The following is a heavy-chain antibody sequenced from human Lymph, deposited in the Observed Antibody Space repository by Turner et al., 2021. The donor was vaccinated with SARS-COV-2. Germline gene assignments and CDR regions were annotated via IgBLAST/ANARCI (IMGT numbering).Heavy chain of an antibody. CDR2: IYSSGST. CDR1: GGSVTSSSYY. J-gene: IGHJ4*02. CDR3: ARQGWLRGYFDY. V-gene: IGHV4-39*01. Sequence: QVQLQESGQGLLKPSETLSLTCTVSGGSVTSSSYYWGWIRQPPGKGLEWIGNIYSSGSTYYNPSLKSRVTISVDTSENQFSLKLSSVTAADTAVYYCARQGWLRGYFDYWSQGTLVTVSS. D-gene: IGHD5-18*01.